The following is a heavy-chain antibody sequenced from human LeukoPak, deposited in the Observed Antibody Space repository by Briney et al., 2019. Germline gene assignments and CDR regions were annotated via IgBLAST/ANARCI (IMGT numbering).Heavy chain of an antibody. CDR2: ISAYNGNT. Sequence: ASVKVSFKASGYTFTIYGISWVRQAPGQGLEWMGWISAYNGNTNYAQKLQGRVNITTDTSTSTAYMELRGLRSDDTAVYYCARDQAATNTQVRFCLDWGQGTLVTVSS. J-gene: IGHJ4*02. CDR3: ARDQAATNTQVRFCLD. CDR1: GYTFTIYG. V-gene: IGHV1-18*01. D-gene: IGHD3-9*01.